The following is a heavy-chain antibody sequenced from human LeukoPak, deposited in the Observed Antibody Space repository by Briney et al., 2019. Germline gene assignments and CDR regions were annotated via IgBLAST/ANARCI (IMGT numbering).Heavy chain of an antibody. CDR1: GFTFSSYS. CDR3: ARDGYSSSWYGGYYYYYYMDV. Sequence: GGSLRLSCAASGFTFSSYSMNWVRQAPGKGLEWVSSISSSSGYIYYADSVKGRFTISRDNAKNSLYLQMNSLRAEDTAVYYCARDGYSSSWYGGYYYYYYMDVWGKGTTVTVSS. D-gene: IGHD6-13*01. J-gene: IGHJ6*03. CDR2: ISSSSGYI. V-gene: IGHV3-21*01.